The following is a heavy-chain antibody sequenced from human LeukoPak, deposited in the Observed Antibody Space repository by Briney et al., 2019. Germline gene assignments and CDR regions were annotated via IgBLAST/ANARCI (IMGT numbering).Heavy chain of an antibody. CDR1: GFTFSSHA. J-gene: IGHJ4*02. D-gene: IGHD6-13*01. CDR3: AKSIATAGAGDS. Sequence: PGGSLRLSCGASGFTFSSHAMTWVRQAPGKGLEWVSAISISGDTTYYADAVKGRSTISRDNSKNTVYLQMNSLRAEDTAVYYCAKSIATAGAGDSWGQGTLVTVSS. V-gene: IGHV3-23*01. CDR2: ISISGDTT.